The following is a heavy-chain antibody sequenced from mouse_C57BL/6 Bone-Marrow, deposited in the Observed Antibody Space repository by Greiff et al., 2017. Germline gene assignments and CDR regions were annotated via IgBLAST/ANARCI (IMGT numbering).Heavy chain of an antibody. Sequence: VQLQQSGAELVRPGASVKLSCTASGFNIKDDYMHWVKQRPEQGLEWIGWIDPENGDTEYASKFQGKATITADTSSNTAYLQLSSLTSDDTAVYYCTIYCYGSWFAYWGQGTLVTVSA. CDR2: IDPENGDT. J-gene: IGHJ3*01. CDR3: TIYCYGSWFAY. D-gene: IGHD1-1*01. CDR1: GFNIKDDY. V-gene: IGHV14-4*01.